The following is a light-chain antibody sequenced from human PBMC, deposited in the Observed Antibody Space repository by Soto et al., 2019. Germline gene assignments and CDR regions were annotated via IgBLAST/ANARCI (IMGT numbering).Light chain of an antibody. CDR3: QQSFSPPPIT. CDR2: AAS. CDR1: QTITNY. Sequence: DIQMSQSPSSLSASVGDRITITCRASQTITNYLNWYQQKPGKAPTLLIYAASSLQSGVPSRFSGSGSGTDFTLTINGLQPEDFATYYCQQSFSPPPITFGQGTRLETK. V-gene: IGKV1-39*01. J-gene: IGKJ5*01.